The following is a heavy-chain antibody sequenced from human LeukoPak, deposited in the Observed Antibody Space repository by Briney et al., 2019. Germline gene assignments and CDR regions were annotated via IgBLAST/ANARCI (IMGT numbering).Heavy chain of an antibody. CDR2: LDPEDGET. CDR1: GYTLTELS. J-gene: IGHJ4*02. CDR3: ATGRQYYYDSSGYYTPFDY. V-gene: IGHV1-24*01. Sequence: ASVKVSCKVSGYTLTELSMHWVRQAPGKGLEWMGGLDPEDGETTYAQKFQGRVTMTEDTSTDTAYMELSSLRSEDTAVYYCATGRQYYYDSSGYYTPFDYWGQGTLVTVSS. D-gene: IGHD3-22*01.